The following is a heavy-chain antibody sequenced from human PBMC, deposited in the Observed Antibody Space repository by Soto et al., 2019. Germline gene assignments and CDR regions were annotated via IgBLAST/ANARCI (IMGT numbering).Heavy chain of an antibody. V-gene: IGHV3-23*05. CDR2: IDKSGGDT. Sequence: EVQLLESGGDLVQPGGSLRLSCAASGFTFTNYLMTWVRQAPGKGLEWVSSIDKSGGDTYYADSVKGRFTIPRDNSKNTLYLQMHGLRAQDTAIYYCAKDTYSRSWYFWGQGTLVTVSS. CDR1: GFTFTNYL. CDR3: AKDTYSRSWYF. J-gene: IGHJ4*02. D-gene: IGHD2-2*01.